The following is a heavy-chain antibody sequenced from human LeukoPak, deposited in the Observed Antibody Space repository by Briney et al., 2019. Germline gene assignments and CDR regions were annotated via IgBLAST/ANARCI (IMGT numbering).Heavy chain of an antibody. J-gene: IGHJ4*02. CDR1: GYTFTGYY. D-gene: IGHD2-2*01. Sequence: ASVKVSCKASGYTFTGYYMHWVRQAPGQGFEWMGWINPNSGGTNYAQKFQGRVTMTRDTSISTAYMELSRLRSDDTAVYYCARAGDIVVVPAATPSSNWGQGTLVTVSS. CDR2: INPNSGGT. V-gene: IGHV1-2*02. CDR3: ARAGDIVVVPAATPSSN.